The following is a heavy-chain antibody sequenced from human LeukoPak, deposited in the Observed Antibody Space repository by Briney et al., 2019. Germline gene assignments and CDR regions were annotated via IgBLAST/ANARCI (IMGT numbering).Heavy chain of an antibody. D-gene: IGHD1-26*01. CDR1: GGSISSGGYS. V-gene: IGHV4-30-4*07. CDR2: IYYSGST. J-gene: IGHJ4*02. CDR3: ARGSQLDY. Sequence: PSETLSLTCAVSGGSISSGGYSWSWIRQPPGKGLEWIGYIYYSGSTYYNQSLKSRVTISVDTSKNQFSLKLSSVTAADTAVYYCARGSQLDYWGQGTLVTVSS.